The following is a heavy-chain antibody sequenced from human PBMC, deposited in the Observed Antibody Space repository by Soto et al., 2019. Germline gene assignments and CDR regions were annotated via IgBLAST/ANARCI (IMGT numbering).Heavy chain of an antibody. Sequence: QVQLVESGGGVVQPGRSLRLSCAASGFTFSGYGMHWVRHAPGKGLEWVAVIWHDGSNKYYIDSVKGRFTISRDNPRNTMYLQMNSLRAEDTDVYYCTRDGLAFWRGVQSDHNSDAFDLWGQGTMVTVSS. D-gene: IGHD3-3*01. CDR1: GFTFSGYG. J-gene: IGHJ3*01. CDR2: IWHDGSNK. V-gene: IGHV3-33*01. CDR3: TRDGLAFWRGVQSDHNSDAFDL.